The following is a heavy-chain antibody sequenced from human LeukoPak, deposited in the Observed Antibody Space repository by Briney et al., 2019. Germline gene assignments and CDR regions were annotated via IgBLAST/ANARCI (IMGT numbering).Heavy chain of an antibody. Sequence: SVKVSCKASGGTFSSYAISWVRQAPGQGLEWMGGIILIFGTANYAQKFQGRVTITTDESTSTAYMELSSLRSEDTAVYYCARAGGYDLNWFDPWGQGTPVTVSS. J-gene: IGHJ5*02. D-gene: IGHD5-12*01. V-gene: IGHV1-69*05. CDR2: IILIFGTA. CDR1: GGTFSSYA. CDR3: ARAGGYDLNWFDP.